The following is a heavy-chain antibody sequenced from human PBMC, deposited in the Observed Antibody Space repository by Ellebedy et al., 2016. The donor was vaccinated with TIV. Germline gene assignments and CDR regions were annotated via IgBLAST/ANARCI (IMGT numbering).Heavy chain of an antibody. CDR1: GFTFTSSA. CDR3: ARDCGGDCYSLEWLDAFDI. J-gene: IGHJ3*02. Sequence: AASVKVSCKASGFTFTSSAMQWVRQAPGQGLEWMGRIIPILGIANYAQKFQGRVTITADKSTSTAYMELSSLRSEDTAVYYCARDCGGDCYSLEWLDAFDIWGQGTMVTVSS. CDR2: IIPILGIA. V-gene: IGHV1-69*04. D-gene: IGHD2-21*02.